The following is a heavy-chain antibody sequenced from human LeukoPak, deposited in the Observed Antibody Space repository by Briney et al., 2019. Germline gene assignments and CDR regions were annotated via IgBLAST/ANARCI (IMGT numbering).Heavy chain of an antibody. CDR3: ARETDSSWNEYFQP. J-gene: IGHJ1*01. V-gene: IGHV3-11*01. D-gene: IGHD6-13*01. CDR1: GFTFSDHY. Sequence: GGSLRLSCAASGFTFSDHYMSWIRQAPGKGMEWISYISSGGSTTNYADSVKGRFTISRDNAKKSLYLQMNSLRADDTAVYYCARETDSSWNEYFQPWGQGTLVTVSS. CDR2: ISSGGSTT.